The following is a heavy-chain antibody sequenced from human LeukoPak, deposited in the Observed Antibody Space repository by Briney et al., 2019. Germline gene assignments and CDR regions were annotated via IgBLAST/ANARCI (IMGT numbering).Heavy chain of an antibody. CDR3: PRGDSSSKIDY. CDR1: GFTFNSCW. CDR2: INEDGSAK. V-gene: IGHV3-7*01. D-gene: IGHD6-6*01. J-gene: IGHJ4*02. Sequence: GGALRLSCAASGFTFNSCWMRWVRQAPGKGLEWMSDINEDGSAKYYVDSVKGRFTISRDNAKNSLYLQMNSLRVEDTALYYCPRGDSSSKIDYWGQGIVVIVSS.